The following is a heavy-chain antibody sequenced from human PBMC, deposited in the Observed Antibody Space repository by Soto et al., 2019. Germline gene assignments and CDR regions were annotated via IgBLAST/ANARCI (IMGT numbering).Heavy chain of an antibody. CDR3: ARDLRGHYDSAMYTPHYNWFDP. V-gene: IGHV4-38-2*02. CDR2: IYHSGTT. D-gene: IGHD3-10*01. J-gene: IGHJ5*02. Sequence: SETLSLTCAVSGYSINSGYYWGWIRQPPGKGLEWIGSIYHSGTTSYNPSLKSRVTMSVDTSKNQFSLNLRSLTAADTAVYYCARDLRGHYDSAMYTPHYNWFDPWGQGTLVTVSS. CDR1: GYSINSGYY.